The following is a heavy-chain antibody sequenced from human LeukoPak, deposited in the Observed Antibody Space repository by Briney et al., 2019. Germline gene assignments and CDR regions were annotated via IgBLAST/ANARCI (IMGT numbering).Heavy chain of an antibody. CDR2: ISGSGGST. V-gene: IGHV3-23*01. Sequence: GGSLRLSCAASGFTFSSYAMSWVRQAPGKGLEWVSAISGSGGSTYYADSVKGRFTISRDNSKNTPYLQMNSLRAEDTAVYYCAKVQRDFVVVVAATRDYYYYGMDVWGQGTTVTVSS. J-gene: IGHJ6*02. CDR3: AKVQRDFVVVVAATRDYYYYGMDV. D-gene: IGHD2-15*01. CDR1: GFTFSSYA.